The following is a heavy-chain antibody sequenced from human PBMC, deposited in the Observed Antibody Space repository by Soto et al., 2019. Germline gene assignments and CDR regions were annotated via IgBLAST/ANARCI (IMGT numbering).Heavy chain of an antibody. V-gene: IGHV4-59*08. D-gene: IGHD2-15*01. CDR3: ARQTSVVVTPWWFDP. J-gene: IGHJ5*02. CDR1: GGSITSYY. Sequence: SETLSLTCRVSGGSITSYYWSWLRQPPGKGLEWIGYIYHSGSSNYNPSLKSRVTILLDTSKNQLSLKLSSVTAADTAVYYCARQTSVVVTPWWFDPWGQGTLVTVSS. CDR2: IYHSGSS.